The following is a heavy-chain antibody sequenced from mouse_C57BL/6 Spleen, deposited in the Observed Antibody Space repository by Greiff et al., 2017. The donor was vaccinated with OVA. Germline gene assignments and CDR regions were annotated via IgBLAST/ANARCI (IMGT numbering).Heavy chain of an antibody. Sequence: QVQLQQSGPGLVQPSQSLSITCTVSGFSLTSYGVHWVRQSPGKGLEWLGVIWSGGSTDYNAAFISRLSISKDNSKSQVFFKMTSLQADDTAIYYCARNPTGTGYFDYWGQGTTLTVSS. CDR3: ARNPTGTGYFDY. CDR2: IWSGGST. CDR1: GFSLTSYG. V-gene: IGHV2-2*01. J-gene: IGHJ2*01. D-gene: IGHD4-1*02.